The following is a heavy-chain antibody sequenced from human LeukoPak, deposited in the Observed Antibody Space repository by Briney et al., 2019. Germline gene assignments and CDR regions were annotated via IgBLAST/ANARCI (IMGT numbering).Heavy chain of an antibody. J-gene: IGHJ5*02. CDR1: GFTFSSYS. D-gene: IGHD3-3*01. CDR2: ISSSSSTI. Sequence: GGSLRLSCAASGFTFSSYSMNWVRQAPGKGLEWVSYISSSSSTIYYADSVKGRFTISRDNAKNSLYLQVNSLRAEDTAVYYCAREGVDYDFWSGSYDPWGQGTLVTVSS. V-gene: IGHV3-48*01. CDR3: AREGVDYDFWSGSYDP.